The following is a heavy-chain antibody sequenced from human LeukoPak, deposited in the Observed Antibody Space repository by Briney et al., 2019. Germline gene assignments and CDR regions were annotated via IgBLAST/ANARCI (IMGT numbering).Heavy chain of an antibody. V-gene: IGHV5-51*01. Sequence: GESLKISCKGSGYRFTDYWICRVRQMPRKFLEWMGIIYPGDSATRYSPSFQGEVTISAAKSLNTAHLQWSSLKASDTAMYYCARGGAGTTPDYYYFGLDVWGQGTTVRVSS. CDR1: GYRFTDYW. CDR2: IYPGDSAT. D-gene: IGHD1-7*01. CDR3: ARGGAGTTPDYYYFGLDV. J-gene: IGHJ6*02.